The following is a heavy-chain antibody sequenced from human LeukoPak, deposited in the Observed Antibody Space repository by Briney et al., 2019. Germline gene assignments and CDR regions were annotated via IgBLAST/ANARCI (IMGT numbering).Heavy chain of an antibody. V-gene: IGHV3-23*01. J-gene: IGHJ4*02. CDR1: GFTFSSYA. Sequence: GGSLRLSCAASGFTFSSYAMSWVRQARGKGLEGVSAISGSGGSTYYADSVKGKFTISRDNSKNTLYLQMNSLRAEDTAVYYCAKGAQLWLRVIFDYWGQGTVVTVSS. CDR3: AKGAQLWLRVIFDY. CDR2: ISGSGGST. D-gene: IGHD5-18*01.